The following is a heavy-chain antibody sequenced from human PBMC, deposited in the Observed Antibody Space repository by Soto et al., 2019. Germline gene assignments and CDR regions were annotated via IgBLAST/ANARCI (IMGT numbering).Heavy chain of an antibody. J-gene: IGHJ4*02. D-gene: IGHD3-22*01. CDR3: AKVRYYYDSSGSNYFDY. CDR2: ISGSGGST. CDR1: GFTFSSYA. Sequence: SGGSLRLSCAASGFTFSSYAMSWVRQAPGKGLEWVSAISGSGGSTYYADSVKGRFTISRDNSKNTLYLQMNSLRAEDTAVYYCAKVRYYYDSSGSNYFDYWGQGTLVTVSS. V-gene: IGHV3-23*01.